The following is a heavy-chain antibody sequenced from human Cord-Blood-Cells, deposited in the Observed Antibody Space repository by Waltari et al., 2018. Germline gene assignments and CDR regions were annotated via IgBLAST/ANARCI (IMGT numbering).Heavy chain of an antibody. CDR1: GFTLSRHV. Sequence: QVQLVVSGGGLVQPGGSLRPTRAASGFTLSRHVTHWLRPAPGKGLEWVAFIRYDGSNKYYADAVKGRFTISRDNSKNTLYLQMNSLRAEDTAVYYCAKVYGSGSYDAFDIWGQGAMVTVSS. J-gene: IGHJ3*02. CDR3: AKVYGSGSYDAFDI. V-gene: IGHV3-30*02. CDR2: IRYDGSNK. D-gene: IGHD3-10*01.